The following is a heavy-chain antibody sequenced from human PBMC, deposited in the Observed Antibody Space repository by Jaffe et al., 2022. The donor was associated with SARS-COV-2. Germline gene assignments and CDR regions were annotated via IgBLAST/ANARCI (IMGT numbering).Heavy chain of an antibody. J-gene: IGHJ3*02. CDR1: GFTFSNYW. CDR2: IKQDGREK. V-gene: IGHV3-7*01. Sequence: EVQLVESGGGLVQPGGSLRLSCVASGFTFSNYWMGWVRQAPGKGLEWVAIIKQDGREKYYVDSVKGRFTISRDNAKNSLYLQMNSLRADDTAVYYCARPTFDIWGQGTVVTVSS. CDR3: ARPTFDI.